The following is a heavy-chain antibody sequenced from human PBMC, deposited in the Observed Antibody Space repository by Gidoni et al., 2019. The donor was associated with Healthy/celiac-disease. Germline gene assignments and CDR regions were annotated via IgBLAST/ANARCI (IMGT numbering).Heavy chain of an antibody. CDR2: INHSGST. CDR1: GGSFSGYY. CDR3: ARWGSGGAARPGYYYYGMDV. V-gene: IGHV4-34*01. D-gene: IGHD6-6*01. Sequence: QVQLQQWGAGLLKPSETLSLTCAVYGGSFSGYYWSWIRQPPGKGLEWIGEINHSGSTNYNPSLKSRVTISVDTSKNQFSLKLSSVTAADTAVYYCARWGSGGAARPGYYYYGMDVWGQGTTVTVSS. J-gene: IGHJ6*02.